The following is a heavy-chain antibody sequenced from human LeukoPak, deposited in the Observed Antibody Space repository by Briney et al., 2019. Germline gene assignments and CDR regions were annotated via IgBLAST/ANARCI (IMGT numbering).Heavy chain of an antibody. J-gene: IGHJ4*02. CDR1: GFTFSSYA. Sequence: GGSLRLSCAASGFTFSSYAMSWVRQAPGKGLEWVSGISGSGGSTYYADSVKGRFTISRDNSKNTLYLQMNSLRAEDTAVYYCATTMAGNKYYFDYWGQGTLVTVSS. V-gene: IGHV3-23*01. CDR2: ISGSGGST. CDR3: ATTMAGNKYYFDY. D-gene: IGHD6-19*01.